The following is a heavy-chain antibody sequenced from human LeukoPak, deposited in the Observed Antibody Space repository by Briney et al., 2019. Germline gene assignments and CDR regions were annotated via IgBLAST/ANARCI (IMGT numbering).Heavy chain of an antibody. V-gene: IGHV3-23*01. CDR3: AKSSEMATILTEFDY. CDR2: ISGSGGST. J-gene: IGHJ4*02. D-gene: IGHD5-24*01. CDR1: GFTFSRYS. Sequence: GGSLRLSCAASGFTFSRYSMNWVRQAPGKGLEWVSAISGSGGSTYYADSVKGRFTISRDNSKNTLYLQMNSLRAEDTAVYYCAKSSEMATILTEFDYWGQGTLVTVSS.